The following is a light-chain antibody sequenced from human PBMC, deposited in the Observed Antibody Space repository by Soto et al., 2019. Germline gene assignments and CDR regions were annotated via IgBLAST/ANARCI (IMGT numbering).Light chain of an antibody. CDR3: MQAFQSPAWK. V-gene: IGKV2-28*01. CDR2: LGS. CDR1: QRLLHSNGYNY. Sequence: DIVMTQSPLSLPVTPGEPAFISCRSSQRLLHSNGYNYLDWYLQKPGQSPQLLIYLGSNRASGGPGRFRGRGSGTDFTLKISRVEAEDVGVYYWMQAFQSPAWKFGQGTKVESK. J-gene: IGKJ1*01.